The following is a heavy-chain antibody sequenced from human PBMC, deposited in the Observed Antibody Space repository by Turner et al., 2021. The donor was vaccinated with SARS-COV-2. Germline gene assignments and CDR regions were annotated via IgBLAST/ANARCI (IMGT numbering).Heavy chain of an antibody. CDR3: AKDGAPFLLYFGEPTFYFDY. V-gene: IGHV3-30*18. J-gene: IGHJ4*02. D-gene: IGHD3-10*01. Sequence: QVQLVASGGGVVQPGRSLRLSCAASGFTFISYGMHWVRQAPGKGLEWVAVISYDGSNKYYADSVKGRFTISRDNSKNTLYLQMNSLRAEDTAVYYCAKDGAPFLLYFGEPTFYFDYWGQGTLVTVSS. CDR1: GFTFISYG. CDR2: ISYDGSNK.